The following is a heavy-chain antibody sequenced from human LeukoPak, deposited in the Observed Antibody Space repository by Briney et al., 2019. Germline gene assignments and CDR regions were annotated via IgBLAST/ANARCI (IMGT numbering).Heavy chain of an antibody. CDR1: GYSFTSYW. CDR3: ARLRGRYSYGSLDLDY. V-gene: IGHV5-51*01. CDR2: IYPGDSDT. Sequence: GESLKISCKGSGYSFTSYWIGWVRQMPGEGLEWMGIIYPGDSDTRYSPSFQGQVTISADKSISTAYLQWSSLKASDTAMYYCARLRGRYSYGSLDLDYWGQGTLVTVSS. D-gene: IGHD5-18*01. J-gene: IGHJ4*02.